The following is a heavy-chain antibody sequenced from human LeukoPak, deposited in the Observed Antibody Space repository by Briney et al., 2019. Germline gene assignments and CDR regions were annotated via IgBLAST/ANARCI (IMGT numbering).Heavy chain of an antibody. J-gene: IGHJ4*02. CDR3: ARGGSRIAAAGNY. V-gene: IGHV4-59*01. CDR1: GGSISSYY. Sequence: SETLSLTCTVSGGSISSYYWSWIRQPPGKGLEWIGYIYYSGSTNYNPSLKSRVTISVDTSKNQFSLKLSSVTAADTAVYYCARGGSRIAAAGNYWGQGTLVTVSS. D-gene: IGHD6-13*01. CDR2: IYYSGST.